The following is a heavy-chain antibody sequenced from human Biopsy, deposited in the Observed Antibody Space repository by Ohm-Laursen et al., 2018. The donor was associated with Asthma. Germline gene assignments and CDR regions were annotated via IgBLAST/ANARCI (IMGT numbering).Heavy chain of an antibody. CDR2: IKHDGTEK. J-gene: IGHJ4*02. CDR3: ARGDSSGWSHYYFDY. CDR1: GFTFGDYW. V-gene: IGHV3-7*03. Sequence: SLRLSCTALGFTFGDYWMSWVRQVPGKGLEWVANIKHDGTEKNHVDSLKGRFTISRDFSKNTLHLQMHSLRVEDTAVYYCARGDSSGWSHYYFDYWGQGTLVTVSS. D-gene: IGHD6-19*01.